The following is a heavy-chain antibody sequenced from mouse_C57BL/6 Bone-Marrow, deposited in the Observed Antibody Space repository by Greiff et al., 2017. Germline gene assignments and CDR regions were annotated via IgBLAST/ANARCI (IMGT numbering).Heavy chain of an antibody. J-gene: IGHJ4*01. V-gene: IGHV1-7*01. CDR2: INPSSGYP. Sequence: LVESGAELAKPGASVKLSCKASGYTFTSYWMHWVKQRPGQGLEWIGYINPSSGYPKYNQKFKYKATLTADKSSSTAYMQLSSLTYEDSAVYYCAREEDDYDAYYYAMDYWGQGTSVTVSS. CDR1: GYTFTSYW. CDR3: AREEDDYDAYYYAMDY. D-gene: IGHD2-4*01.